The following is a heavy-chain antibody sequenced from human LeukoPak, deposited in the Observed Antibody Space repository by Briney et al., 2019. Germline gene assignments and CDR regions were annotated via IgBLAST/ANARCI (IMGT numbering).Heavy chain of an antibody. V-gene: IGHV3-30*18. J-gene: IGHJ4*02. Sequence: GRSLRLSCAASGFTSSSYGMHWVRQAPGKGLEWVAVISYDGSNKYYADSVKGRFTISRDNSKNTLCLQMNSLRAEDTAVYYCAKAEYSSGWLGDYWGQGTLVTVSS. CDR2: ISYDGSNK. CDR3: AKAEYSSGWLGDY. D-gene: IGHD6-19*01. CDR1: GFTSSSYG.